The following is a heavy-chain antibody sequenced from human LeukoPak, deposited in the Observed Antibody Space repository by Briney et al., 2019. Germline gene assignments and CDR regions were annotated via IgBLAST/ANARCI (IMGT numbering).Heavy chain of an antibody. Sequence: SVKVSCKASGGTFSSYAISWVRQAPGQGLEWMGGIIPIFGTANYAQKFQGRVTITADESTSTAYMELSSLRSEDTAVYYCARGPPGDDSSGYYWDYWGQGTLVTVSS. D-gene: IGHD3-22*01. J-gene: IGHJ4*02. CDR3: ARGPPGDDSSGYYWDY. CDR2: IIPIFGTA. CDR1: GGTFSSYA. V-gene: IGHV1-69*13.